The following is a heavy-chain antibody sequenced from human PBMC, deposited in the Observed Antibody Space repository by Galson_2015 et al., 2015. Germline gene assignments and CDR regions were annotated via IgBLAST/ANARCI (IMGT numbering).Heavy chain of an antibody. V-gene: IGHV1-18*01. CDR2: ISAYNGNA. Sequence: QSGAEVKKPGASVQVSCKASGYTFTSYGISWVRQAPGQGLEWMGWISAYNGNANYAQKLQGRVTMTTDTSTSTAYMELRSLRSDDTAVYYCARARGYSSSWYSDDYWGQGTLVTVSS. CDR1: GYTFTSYG. CDR3: ARARGYSSSWYSDDY. D-gene: IGHD6-13*01. J-gene: IGHJ4*02.